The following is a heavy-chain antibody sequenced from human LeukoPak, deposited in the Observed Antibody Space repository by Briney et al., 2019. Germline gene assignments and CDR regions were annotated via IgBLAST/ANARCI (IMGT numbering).Heavy chain of an antibody. V-gene: IGHV3-48*01. D-gene: IGHD6-19*01. Sequence: EGSLRLSCAASGFTFSNYNMFWARQAPGKGLEWVSYITTSSNTVHYADSVKGRFTLSRDNAKSSLYLQMNSLRAEDTAIYYCARLLSGWYLADYWGQGTLVTVSS. CDR1: GFTFSNYN. J-gene: IGHJ4*02. CDR3: ARLLSGWYLADY. CDR2: ITTSSNTV.